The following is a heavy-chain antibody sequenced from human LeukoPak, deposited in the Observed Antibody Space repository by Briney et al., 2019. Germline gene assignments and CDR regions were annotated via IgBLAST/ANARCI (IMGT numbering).Heavy chain of an antibody. V-gene: IGHV1-2*02. CDR2: INPNSGDT. CDR1: GYTFTAYY. CDR3: GRDSLRSRNYMDV. Sequence: GASVKVSCKDSGYTFTAYYMHWVRQAPGQGLEWMGWINPNSGDTNYAQKFQDRVTMTRDTSITTVYMELSRLRSDDTAVYYCGRDSLRSRNYMDVWGKGTTVTVSS. D-gene: IGHD2-2*01. J-gene: IGHJ6*03.